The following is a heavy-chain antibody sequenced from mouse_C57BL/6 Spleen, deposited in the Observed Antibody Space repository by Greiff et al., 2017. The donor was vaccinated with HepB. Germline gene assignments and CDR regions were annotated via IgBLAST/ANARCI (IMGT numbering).Heavy chain of an antibody. D-gene: IGHD2-4*01. CDR1: GFSLSTSGMG. CDR3: ARRGDYDGLGFAY. Sequence: QVTLKVCGPGILQSSQTLSLTCSFSGFSLSTSGMGVSWIRQPSGKGLEWLAHIYWDDDKRYNPSLKSRLTISKDTSRNQVFLKITSVDTADTATYYGARRGDYDGLGFAYWGQGTLVTVSA. CDR2: IYWDDDK. J-gene: IGHJ3*01. V-gene: IGHV8-12*01.